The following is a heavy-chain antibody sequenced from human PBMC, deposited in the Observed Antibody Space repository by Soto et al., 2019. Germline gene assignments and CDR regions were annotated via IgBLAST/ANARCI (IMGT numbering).Heavy chain of an antibody. CDR2: IIPIFGTA. CDR1: GGTFSSYA. CDR3: ARSPRITIFRTLEPLAWFDP. V-gene: IGHV1-69*13. Sequence: ASVKVSCKASGGTFSSYAISWVRQAPGQGLEWMGGIIPIFGTANYAQKFQGRVTITADESTSTAYMELSSLRSEDTAVYYCARSPRITIFRTLEPLAWFDPWGQGTLVTVSS. J-gene: IGHJ5*02. D-gene: IGHD3-3*01.